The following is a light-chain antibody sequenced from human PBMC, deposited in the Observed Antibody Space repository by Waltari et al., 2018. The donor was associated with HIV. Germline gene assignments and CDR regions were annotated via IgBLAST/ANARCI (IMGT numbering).Light chain of an antibody. CDR1: EDIVTF. V-gene: IGKV1-33*01. CDR2: GAS. CDR3: QQFRSLPLT. Sequence: NQMSQSPSSLSASMSDKITITCQANEDIVTFLNWYQQKPGKAPKLLIYGASNLQSGVPSRFSGSGSGTFFSLTITSPRPEDAAIYYCQQFRSLPLTFGQGTKLDIK. J-gene: IGKJ2*01.